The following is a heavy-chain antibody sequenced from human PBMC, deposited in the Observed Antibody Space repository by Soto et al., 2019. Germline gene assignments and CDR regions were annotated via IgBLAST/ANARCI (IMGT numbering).Heavy chain of an antibody. Sequence: QVQLQESGPGLVKSSGTLCLTCAVSGGSISSNNLWSWVRQPPGQGLEWIGEIYHSGSANYNPSLKSRVIMSVDKSKNQFSLKLTSVTAADTAVYYCARGSTTVVTPNWFDPWGQGTLVTVSS. J-gene: IGHJ5*02. CDR3: ARGSTTVVTPNWFDP. D-gene: IGHD4-17*01. CDR2: IYHSGSA. CDR1: GGSISSNNL. V-gene: IGHV4-4*02.